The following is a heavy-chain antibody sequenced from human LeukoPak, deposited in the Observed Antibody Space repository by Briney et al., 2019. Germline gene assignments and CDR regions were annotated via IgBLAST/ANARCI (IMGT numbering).Heavy chain of an antibody. V-gene: IGHV1-3*01. J-gene: IGHJ4*02. CDR2: INAGNGNT. D-gene: IGHD5-24*01. Sequence: GASVKVSCKASGYTFTSYYMHWVRQAPGQRLEWMGWINAGNGNTKYSQKFQGRVTITRDTSASTAYMELSSLRSEDTAVYYCARDLRDGYNRGIDYWGQGTLVAVSS. CDR3: ARDLRDGYNRGIDY. CDR1: GYTFTSYY.